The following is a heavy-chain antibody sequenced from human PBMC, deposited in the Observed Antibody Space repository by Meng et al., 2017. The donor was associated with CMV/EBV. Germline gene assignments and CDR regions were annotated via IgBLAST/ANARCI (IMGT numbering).Heavy chain of an antibody. D-gene: IGHD3-16*02. CDR3: ARELDYDYVWGSYRYSVGYFDY. V-gene: IGHV4-30-4*08. CDR2: IYYSGST. CDR1: GGSISSGDYY. J-gene: IGHJ4*02. Sequence: QVQRQESGPGLVKPSQTLSLTCTVSGGSISSGDYYWSWIRQPPGKGLEWIGYIYYSGSTYYNPSLKSRVTISVDTSKNQFSLKLSSVTAADTAVYYCARELDYDYVWGSYRYSVGYFDYWGQGTLVTVSS.